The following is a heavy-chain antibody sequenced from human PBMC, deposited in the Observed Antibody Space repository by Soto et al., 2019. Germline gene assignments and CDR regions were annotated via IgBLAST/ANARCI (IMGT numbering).Heavy chain of an antibody. CDR3: ASENSSSRYGRDDDY. V-gene: IGHV4-39*01. CDR2: IYYSGST. Sequence: QLQLQESGPGLVKPSETLSLTCTVSGGSISSSSYYWGWIRQPPGKGLEWIGSIYYSGSTYYNPSLKSRVTISVDTSKNQFSLKLSSVTAADTAVYYCASENSSSRYGRDDDYWGQGTLVTVSS. D-gene: IGHD6-13*01. J-gene: IGHJ4*02. CDR1: GGSISSSSYY.